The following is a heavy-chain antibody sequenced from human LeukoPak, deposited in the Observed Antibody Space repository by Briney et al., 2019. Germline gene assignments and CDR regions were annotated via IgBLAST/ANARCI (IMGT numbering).Heavy chain of an antibody. CDR1: GFTFSNYN. CDR2: ITLSRTTI. D-gene: IGHD5-12*01. Sequence: GGSLRLSCAASGFTFSNYNMHWVRQAPGKGLEWISYITLSRTTIYYADSVKGRFTISRDNAKNSLYLQMNSLRAEDTAVYFCARDVQVATIYPLDYWGQGTLVTVSS. V-gene: IGHV3-48*04. CDR3: ARDVQVATIYPLDY. J-gene: IGHJ4*02.